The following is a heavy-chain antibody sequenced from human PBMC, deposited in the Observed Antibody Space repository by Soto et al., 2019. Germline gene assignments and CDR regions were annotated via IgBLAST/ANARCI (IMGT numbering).Heavy chain of an antibody. D-gene: IGHD3-10*01. CDR2: FFNTGRT. J-gene: IGHJ3*02. CDR3: ARVYYDAFDI. Sequence: QVQLQESGPGLVRPSGTLSLTCTVSGGSINTYYWTWIRQPPGKGLEWIGYFFNTGRTDYNPSLKSRVTISADKSKNQLSLRLSSVTAADTAMYYCARVYYDAFDIWGQGTMVTVSS. V-gene: IGHV4-59*01. CDR1: GGSINTYY.